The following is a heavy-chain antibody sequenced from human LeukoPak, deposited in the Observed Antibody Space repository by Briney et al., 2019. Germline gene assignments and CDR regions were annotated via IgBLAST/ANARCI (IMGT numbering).Heavy chain of an antibody. CDR3: AGGSGFRTFFGY. J-gene: IGHJ4*02. Sequence: GGSLRLSCAASGFTFSDYGMHWVRQAPGKGLEGVAFIRYDGSNKHYADSVKGRFTISRDNSKNTLYLQMNSLRAEDTAVYYCAGGSGFRTFFGYWGQGTLVTDSS. CDR1: GFTFSDYG. D-gene: IGHD3-10*01. CDR2: IRYDGSNK. V-gene: IGHV3-30*02.